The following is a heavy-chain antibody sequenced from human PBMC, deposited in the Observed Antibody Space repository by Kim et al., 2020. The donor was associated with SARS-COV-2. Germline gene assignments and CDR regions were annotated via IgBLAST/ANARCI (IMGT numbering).Heavy chain of an antibody. CDR1: GFTFSSYA. J-gene: IGHJ3*02. Sequence: GGSLRLSCAASGFTFSSYAMSWVRQAPGKGLEWVSAISGSGGSTYYADSVKGRFTISRDNSKNTLYLQMNSLRAEDTAVYYCTHVPRIGEITMIVVGGEWDDAFDIWGQGTMVTVSS. CDR2: ISGSGGST. V-gene: IGHV3-23*01. CDR3: THVPRIGEITMIVVGGEWDDAFDI. D-gene: IGHD3-22*01.